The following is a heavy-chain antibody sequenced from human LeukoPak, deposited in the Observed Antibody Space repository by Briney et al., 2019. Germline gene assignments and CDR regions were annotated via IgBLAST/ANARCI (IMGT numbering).Heavy chain of an antibody. Sequence: PGGSLRLSCTASGFTFSDYYMSWLRQAPGKGLEWVSYISNSGKTIYYADSVKGRFTISRDNAKNSLYLQINSLRAEDTAVYYCARVSTYQYYYYMDVWGKGTTVTVSS. CDR2: ISNSGKTI. CDR1: GFTFSDYY. J-gene: IGHJ6*03. V-gene: IGHV3-11*01. D-gene: IGHD2-2*01. CDR3: ARVSTYQYYYYMDV.